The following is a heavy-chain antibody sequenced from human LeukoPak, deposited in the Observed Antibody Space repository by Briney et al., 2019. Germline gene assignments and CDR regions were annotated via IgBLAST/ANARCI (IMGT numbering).Heavy chain of an antibody. V-gene: IGHV1-69*04. Sequence: ASVKVSCKASGGTFSSYAISWVRQAPGQGLEWMGRIIPILGIANYAQKFQGRVTITADKSTSTAYMELSSLRSEDTAVYYCARDLPYCYDRPAHNWFDPWGQGTLVTVSS. CDR2: IIPILGIA. CDR3: ARDLPYCYDRPAHNWFDP. J-gene: IGHJ5*02. CDR1: GGTFSSYA. D-gene: IGHD3-10*02.